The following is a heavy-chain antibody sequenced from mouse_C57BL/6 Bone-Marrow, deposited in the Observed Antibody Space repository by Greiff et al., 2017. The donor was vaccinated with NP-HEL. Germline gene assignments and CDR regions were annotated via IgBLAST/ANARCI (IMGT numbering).Heavy chain of an antibody. CDR2: IYPGSGNT. J-gene: IGHJ1*03. CDR1: GYSFTSYY. V-gene: IGHV1-66*01. CDR3: ASHYYGSSYDWYFDV. D-gene: IGHD1-1*01. Sequence: QVQLQQSGPELVKPGASVKISCKASGYSFTSYYIHWVKQRPGQGLEWIGWIYPGSGNTKYNEKFKGKATLTADTSSSTAYMQLSSLTSEDSAVYYCASHYYGSSYDWYFDVWGTGTTVTVSS.